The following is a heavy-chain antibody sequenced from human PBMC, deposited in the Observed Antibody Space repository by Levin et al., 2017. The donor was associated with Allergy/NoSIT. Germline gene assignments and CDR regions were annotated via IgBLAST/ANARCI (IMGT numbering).Heavy chain of an antibody. V-gene: IGHV3-33*01. CDR2: IWYDGSNK. CDR3: ARDSSSSSWYAGDAFDI. J-gene: IGHJ3*02. D-gene: IGHD6-13*01. CDR1: GFTFSSYG. Sequence: GESLKISCAASGFTFSSYGMHWVRQAPGKGLEWVAVIWYDGSNKYYADSVKGRFTISRDNSKNTLYLQMNSLRAEDTAVYYCARDSSSSSWYAGDAFDIWGQGTMVTVSS.